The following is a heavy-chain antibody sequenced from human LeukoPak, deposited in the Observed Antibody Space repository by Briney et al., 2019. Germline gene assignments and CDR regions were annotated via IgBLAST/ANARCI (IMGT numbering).Heavy chain of an antibody. J-gene: IGHJ4*02. CDR1: GYTFTGYY. CDR2: FNPNSGDR. CDR3: AAVVGTGDY. Sequence: ASVKVSFKASGYTFTGYYMHWVRQAPGQVLEWMGWFNPNSGDRSFAQKFQGRVTTTRDTSISTANMELSRLRSDDTAVDYCAAVVGTGDYWGQGTLVTVSS. V-gene: IGHV1-2*02. D-gene: IGHD2-2*01.